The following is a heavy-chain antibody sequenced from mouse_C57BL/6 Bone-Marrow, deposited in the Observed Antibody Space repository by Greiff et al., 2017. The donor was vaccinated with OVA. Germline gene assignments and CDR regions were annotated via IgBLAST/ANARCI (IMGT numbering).Heavy chain of an antibody. CDR1: GYSFTGYY. CDR2: INPSTGGT. J-gene: IGHJ3*01. Sequence: VQLQQSGPELVKPGASVKISCKASGYSFTGYYMNWVKQSPEKSLEWIGEINPSTGGTTYNQKFKAKATLTVDKSSSTAYMQLKSLTSEDSAVCYCARGWFDYWGQGTRVTVSA. CDR3: ARGWFDY. V-gene: IGHV1-42*01.